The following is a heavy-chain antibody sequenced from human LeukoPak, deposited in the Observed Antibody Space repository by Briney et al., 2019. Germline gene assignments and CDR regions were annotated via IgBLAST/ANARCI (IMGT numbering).Heavy chain of an antibody. CDR3: ARADVSSGWHFDY. CDR2: ISGSTSYI. Sequence: GTSLRLSCAASGFNFSSYAMHWVRQAPGKGLEWVSFISGSTSYIYYADSVKGRFTISRDNAKNSLYLQMNSLRAEDTAVYYCARADVSSGWHFDYWGQGTLVTVSS. CDR1: GFNFSSYA. V-gene: IGHV3-21*01. D-gene: IGHD6-19*01. J-gene: IGHJ4*02.